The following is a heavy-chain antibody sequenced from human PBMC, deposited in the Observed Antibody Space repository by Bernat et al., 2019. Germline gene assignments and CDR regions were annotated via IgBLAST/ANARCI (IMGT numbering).Heavy chain of an antibody. Sequence: EVQLVESGGGLVQPGGSLKLSCAASGFTFSGSAMHWVRQASGKGLEWVGRIRSKANSYATAYAASVKGRFTLSRDDSKTTAYLQMNSLKTEDTAVYYCTCPMISDYYGSGDQDAFYFFGQGPLVSVS. V-gene: IGHV3-73*01. D-gene: IGHD3-10*01. J-gene: IGHJ3*01. CDR1: GFTFSGSA. CDR3: TCPMISDYYGSGDQDAFYF. CDR2: IRSKANSYAT.